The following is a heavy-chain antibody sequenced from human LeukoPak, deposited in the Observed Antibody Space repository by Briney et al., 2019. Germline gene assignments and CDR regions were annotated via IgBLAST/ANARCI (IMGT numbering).Heavy chain of an antibody. D-gene: IGHD2-15*01. J-gene: IGHJ6*03. CDR2: IYTSVST. V-gene: IGHV4-61*02. Sequence: SQTLSLTCTVSGGSISSGSYYWSWIRQPAGKGLEWIGRIYTSVSTNYNPSLKSRVTISVDTSKNQFSLKLSSVTAADTAVYYCARDRGLGYCSGGSCYYYYYMDVWGKGTTVTVSS. CDR1: GGSISSGSYY. CDR3: ARDRGLGYCSGGSCYYYYYMDV.